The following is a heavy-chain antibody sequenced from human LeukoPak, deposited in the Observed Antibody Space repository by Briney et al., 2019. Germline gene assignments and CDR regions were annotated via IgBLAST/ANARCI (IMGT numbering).Heavy chain of an antibody. CDR3: ARRQKLNNSGGYYFDY. Sequence: SETLSLTCTVSGGSISNSHYYWAWVRQPPGGGLEWIGSIYFSGSTYYDPSLKSRVIISVDTSKNQFSLKMSSVTAADTAVYYCARRQKLNNSGGYYFDYWGQGTLVTVSS. V-gene: IGHV4-39*01. CDR2: IYFSGST. D-gene: IGHD4-23*01. CDR1: GGSISNSHYY. J-gene: IGHJ4*02.